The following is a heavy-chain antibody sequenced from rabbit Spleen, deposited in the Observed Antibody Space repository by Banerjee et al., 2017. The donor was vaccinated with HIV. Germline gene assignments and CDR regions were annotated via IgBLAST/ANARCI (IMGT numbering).Heavy chain of an antibody. V-gene: IGHV1S40*01. CDR2: VAAGVSFTS. J-gene: IGHJ4*01. Sequence: QSLEESGGDLVKPGASLTLTCTASGFSFTYIDYLCWVRQPPGKGPEWIACVAAGVSFTSYYATWAKGRFTISKTSSTTVTLQMTSLTAADTATYFCARGGGLWGPGTLVTVS. CDR3: ARGGGL. CDR1: GFSFTYIDY.